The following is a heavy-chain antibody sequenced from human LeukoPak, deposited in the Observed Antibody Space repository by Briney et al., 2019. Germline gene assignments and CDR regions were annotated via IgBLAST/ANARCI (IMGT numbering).Heavy chain of an antibody. CDR2: IRYDGSNK. V-gene: IGHV3-30*02. J-gene: IGHJ5*02. Sequence: GGSLRLSCAASGFTFSSYGMHWVRQAPGKGLEWVAFIRYDGSNKYYADSVRGRFTISRDNSKNTLYLQMNSLRADDTAVYYCAKNPRPRQWLDWFDPWGQGTLVSVSA. D-gene: IGHD6-19*01. CDR1: GFTFSSYG. CDR3: AKNPRPRQWLDWFDP.